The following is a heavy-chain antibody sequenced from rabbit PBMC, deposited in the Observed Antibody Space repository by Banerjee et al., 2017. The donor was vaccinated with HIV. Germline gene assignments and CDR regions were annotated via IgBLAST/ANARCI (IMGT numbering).Heavy chain of an antibody. CDR1: GFSFSSGYD. V-gene: IGHV1S45*01. Sequence: QEQLEESGGGLVQPEGSLTLTCTASGFSFSSGYDMCWVRQAPGKGLEWIGCIYSSSGSTDYASWVNGRFTISLDNAQNTVFLQMTSLTAADTATYFCAREDGGVGGYDNNLWGQGTLVTVS. D-gene: IGHD1-1*01. CDR2: IYSSSGST. J-gene: IGHJ4*01. CDR3: AREDGGVGGYDNNL.